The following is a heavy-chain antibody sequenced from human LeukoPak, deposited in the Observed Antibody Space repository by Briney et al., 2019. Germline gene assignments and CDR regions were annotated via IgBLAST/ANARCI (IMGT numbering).Heavy chain of an antibody. V-gene: IGHV3-53*01. J-gene: IGHJ6*03. CDR3: ARGLYGGNSGGTYMDV. CDR1: GFTVSSNY. CDR2: IYSGGST. D-gene: IGHD4-23*01. Sequence: GGSLRLSCAASGFTVSSNYISWVRQAPGKGLEWVSAIYSGGSTYYADSVKGRFTISRDNSKNTLYLQMNSLIAEDTAVYYCARGLYGGNSGGTYMDVWGKGTTVTVSS.